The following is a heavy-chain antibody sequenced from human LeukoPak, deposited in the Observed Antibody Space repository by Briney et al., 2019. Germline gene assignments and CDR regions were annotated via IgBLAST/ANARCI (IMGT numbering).Heavy chain of an antibody. D-gene: IGHD2-15*01. Sequence: PGGSLRLSCAASGFTFSSYAMHWVRQAPGKGLEWVAVISYDGSNKYYADSVKGRFTISRDNSKNTLYLQMNSLRAEDTAVYYCARDRGGVSCYSDSCVYNWFDPWGQGTLVTVSS. V-gene: IGHV3-30-3*01. CDR3: ARDRGGVSCYSDSCVYNWFDP. CDR2: ISYDGSNK. J-gene: IGHJ5*02. CDR1: GFTFSSYA.